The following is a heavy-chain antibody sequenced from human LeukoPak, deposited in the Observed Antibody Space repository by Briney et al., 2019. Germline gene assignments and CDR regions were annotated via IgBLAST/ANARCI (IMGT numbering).Heavy chain of an antibody. Sequence: GGSLRLSCAASGFTFSTYGMSWVRQAPGKGLEWVSAVSVSGGSTYYADSVKGRFTISRDNSKNTLYLQMNSLRAEDTAVYYCAKDGRYYDSSGYLDYWGQGTLVTVSS. CDR1: GFTFSTYG. CDR3: AKDGRYYDSSGYLDY. J-gene: IGHJ4*02. D-gene: IGHD3-22*01. CDR2: VSVSGGST. V-gene: IGHV3-23*01.